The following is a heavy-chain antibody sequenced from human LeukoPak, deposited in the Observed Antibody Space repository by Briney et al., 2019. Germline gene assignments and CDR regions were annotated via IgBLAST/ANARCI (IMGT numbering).Heavy chain of an antibody. CDR2: ISGSGGST. D-gene: IGHD2-2*01. V-gene: IGHV3-23*01. Sequence: GGSLRLSCAASGFTFSSYAMSWVRQAPGKGLGWVSAISGSGGSTYYADSVKGRFTISRDNSKNTLYLQMNSLRAEDTAVYYCAKDSLLCSSTSCYAWYFDLWGRGTLVTVSS. CDR3: AKDSLLCSSTSCYAWYFDL. CDR1: GFTFSSYA. J-gene: IGHJ2*01.